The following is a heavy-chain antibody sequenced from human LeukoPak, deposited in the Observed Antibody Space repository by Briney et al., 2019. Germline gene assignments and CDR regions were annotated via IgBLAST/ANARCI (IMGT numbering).Heavy chain of an antibody. CDR3: ARVRDCSGGSCTPHWFDP. Sequence: ASVKVSCKTSGYTFTTYGITWVRQAPGQGLEWMGWISAYNGNTNYAQKLQGRVTVTTDTSTSTAYMELRSLRSDDTAVYYCARVRDCSGGSCTPHWFDPRGQGTLVTVSS. D-gene: IGHD2-15*01. CDR2: ISAYNGNT. V-gene: IGHV1-18*01. CDR1: GYTFTTYG. J-gene: IGHJ5*02.